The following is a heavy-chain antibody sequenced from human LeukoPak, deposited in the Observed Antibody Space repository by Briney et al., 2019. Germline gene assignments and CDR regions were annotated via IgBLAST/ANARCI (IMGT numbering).Heavy chain of an antibody. CDR2: ISSSGSTI. CDR3: AIEFSYYMDV. J-gene: IGHJ6*03. CDR1: GFTFSSYS. V-gene: IGHV3-48*01. Sequence: GGSLRLSCAASGFTFSSYSMNWVRQAPGKGLEWVSYISSSGSTIYHADSVKGRFTISRGNAKNSLYLQMNSLRAEDTAVYYCAIEFSYYMDVWGKGTTVTVSS.